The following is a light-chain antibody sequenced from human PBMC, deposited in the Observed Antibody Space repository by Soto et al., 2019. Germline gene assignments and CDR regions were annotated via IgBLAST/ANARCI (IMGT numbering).Light chain of an antibody. J-gene: IGKJ1*01. CDR1: QDISNY. CDR3: QQYDNLPWT. Sequence: DIQMTQSPSSLSASVGDRVAITGQASQDISNYLNWYQQKPGKAPKLLIYDASNLETGVPSRFSGSGSGTDFTFTISSLQPEDIATYYCQQYDNLPWTFGQGTKVDSK. V-gene: IGKV1-33*01. CDR2: DAS.